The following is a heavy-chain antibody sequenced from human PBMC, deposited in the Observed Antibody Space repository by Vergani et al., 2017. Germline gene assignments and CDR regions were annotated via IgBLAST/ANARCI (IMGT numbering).Heavy chain of an antibody. V-gene: IGHV1-46*01. D-gene: IGHD2-2*02. CDR2: INPSGGST. CDR1: GSTFTSYY. J-gene: IGHJ5*02. CDR3: ARGCGSTSCYKRGEDWFDP. Sequence: QVQLVQSGAEVKKPGASVKVSCQASGSTFTSYYIHWVRQAPGQGLEWIGIINPSGGSTNYAQKFQGRVTMTRDTSTSTVFMELSSLKSEDTAVYYCARGCGSTSCYKRGEDWFDPWGQGTLVTVSS.